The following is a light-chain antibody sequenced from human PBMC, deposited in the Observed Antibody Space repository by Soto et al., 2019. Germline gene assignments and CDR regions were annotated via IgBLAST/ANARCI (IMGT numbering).Light chain of an antibody. J-gene: IGKJ4*01. CDR1: QSVSSN. V-gene: IGKV3-15*01. CDR3: QQYNNWLT. CDR2: GAS. Sequence: EIVMTQSPATLSVSPGERATLSCRASQSVSSNLAWYQQKPGQAPTLLIYGASTRATGIPARFSGSGSGTEFTLTISSLQSEDFAVYYCQQYNNWLTFGGGTKVXIK.